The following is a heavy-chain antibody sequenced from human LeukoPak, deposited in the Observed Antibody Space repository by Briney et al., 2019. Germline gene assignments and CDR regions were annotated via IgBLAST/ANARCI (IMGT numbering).Heavy chain of an antibody. CDR2: MNPNSGNT. CDR1: GYTFTSYD. J-gene: IGHJ5*02. D-gene: IGHD3-3*01. CDR3: ARGRYYDFWSGYQYNWFDP. V-gene: IGHV1-8*01. Sequence: ASVKVSCKASGYTFTSYDINWVRQATGQGLEWMGWMNPNSGNTGYAQKFQGRVTMTRNTSISIAYMELSSLRSEDTAVYYCARGRYYDFWSGYQYNWFDPWGQGTLVTVSS.